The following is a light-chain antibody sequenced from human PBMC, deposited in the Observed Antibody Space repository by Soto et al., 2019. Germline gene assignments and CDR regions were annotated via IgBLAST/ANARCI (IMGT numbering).Light chain of an antibody. CDR3: SSYSSTTLV. J-gene: IGLJ1*01. CDR2: EVR. CDR1: SSDVGGHDY. V-gene: IGLV2-14*01. Sequence: QSVLTQPASVSGSPGQSITISCTGTSSDVGGHDYVSWYQQHPGKAPKLIIYEVRNRPSGVSNRFSGSKSGNTASLTISGLQAEDEADYYCSSYSSTTLVFGTGTKV.